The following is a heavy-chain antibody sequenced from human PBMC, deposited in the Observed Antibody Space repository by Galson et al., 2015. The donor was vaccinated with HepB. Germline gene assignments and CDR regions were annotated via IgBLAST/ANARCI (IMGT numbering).Heavy chain of an antibody. D-gene: IGHD6-19*01. V-gene: IGHV3-30-3*01. CDR1: GFTFGSYA. CDR3: ARDPGDWQWLVTYYFDY. CDR2: ISYDGSNK. J-gene: IGHJ4*02. Sequence: SLRLSCAASGFTFGSYAMHWVRQAPGKGLEWVAVISYDGSNKYYADSVKGRFTISRDNSKNTLYLQMNSLRAEDTAVYYCARDPGDWQWLVTYYFDYWGQGTLVTVSS.